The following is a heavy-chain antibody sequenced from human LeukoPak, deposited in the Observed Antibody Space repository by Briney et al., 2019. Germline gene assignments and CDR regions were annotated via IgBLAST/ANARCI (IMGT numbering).Heavy chain of an antibody. D-gene: IGHD1-26*01. CDR3: AKGPTDSCWEKLHD. CDR2: IGESDGRT. J-gene: IGHJ4*02. V-gene: IGHV3-23*01. Sequence: GGSLRLSCAASGFTVTTLAMTWVRQAPGKGLEWVSVIGESDGRTYYADSEKGRFTISRDESKNTLYLQMNSLRAEDTAVYYCAKGPTDSCWEKLHDWGQGTLVTVSS. CDR1: GFTVTTLA.